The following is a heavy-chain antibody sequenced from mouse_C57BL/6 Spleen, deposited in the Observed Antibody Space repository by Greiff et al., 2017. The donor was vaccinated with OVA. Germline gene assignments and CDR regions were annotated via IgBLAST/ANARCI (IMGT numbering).Heavy chain of an antibody. CDR2: INYDGSST. V-gene: IGHV5-16*01. Sequence: EVQLVESEGGLVQPGSSMKLSCTASGFTFSDYYMAWVRQVPEKGLEWVANINYDGSSTYYLDSLKSRFIISRDNAKNILYLQMSSLKSEDTATYYCARAPIYYYGSSYWYVDVWGTGTTVTVSS. J-gene: IGHJ1*03. D-gene: IGHD1-1*01. CDR1: GFTFSDYY. CDR3: ARAPIYYYGSSYWYVDV.